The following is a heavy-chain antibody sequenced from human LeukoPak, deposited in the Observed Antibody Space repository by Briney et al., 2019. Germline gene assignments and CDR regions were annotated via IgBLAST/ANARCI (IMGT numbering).Heavy chain of an antibody. Sequence: GESLKISCKGSGYSFTSFWIAWVRQMPGKGLECMGIIYPGDSDTRYSPSFQGQVTISADKSISTAYLQWSSLKASDTAIYYCARHSLAGGSSGLSSWLNWGQGTLVTVSS. J-gene: IGHJ4*02. D-gene: IGHD3-22*01. CDR3: ARHSLAGGSSGLSSWLN. CDR2: IYPGDSDT. V-gene: IGHV5-51*01. CDR1: GYSFTSFW.